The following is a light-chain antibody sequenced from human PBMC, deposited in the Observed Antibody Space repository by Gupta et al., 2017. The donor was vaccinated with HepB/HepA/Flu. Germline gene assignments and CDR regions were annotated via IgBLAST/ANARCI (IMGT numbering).Light chain of an antibody. Sequence: QSALTQPRSVSGSPGQSVAVSCTGSSSDVGGYNYVFWYQQYPGKPPKLIIYDVNKRPAGVPDRFSGSKSGNTASLTISGLQAEEESDYYCCSYAGSNAYVFGTGTTVTVL. CDR1: SSDVGGYNY. CDR2: DVN. J-gene: IGLJ1*01. V-gene: IGLV2-11*01. CDR3: CSYAGSNAYV.